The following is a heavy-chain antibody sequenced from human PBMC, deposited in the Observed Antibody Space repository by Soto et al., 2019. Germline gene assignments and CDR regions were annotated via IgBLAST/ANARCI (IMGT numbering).Heavy chain of an antibody. J-gene: IGHJ4*02. CDR2: IYHSGSS. Sequence: SETLSLTCTVSGVSISSGGYYWSWIRQPPGKGLEWIGYIYHSGSSQSNPSLKSRVTISIDTSKNQFSLELRSVTAADTAVYYCARDLLDTTVDYYFDSWGPGRLVTVSS. V-gene: IGHV4-30-4*01. CDR3: ARDLLDTTVDYYFDS. D-gene: IGHD4-17*01. CDR1: GVSISSGGYY.